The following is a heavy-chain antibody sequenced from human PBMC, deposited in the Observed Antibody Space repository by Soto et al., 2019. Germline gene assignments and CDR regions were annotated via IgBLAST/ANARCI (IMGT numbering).Heavy chain of an antibody. V-gene: IGHV4-4*07. CDR1: GGSISSYY. D-gene: IGHD1-7*01. J-gene: IGHJ4*02. CDR2: IYTSGST. CDR3: AREAGTSFSARDFDY. Sequence: SETLSLTCTVSGGSISSYYWSWIRQPAGKGLEWIGRIYTSGSTNYNPSLKSRVTVSVDTSKNQFSLKLSSVTAADTAVYYCAREAGTSFSARDFDYWGQGTLVTVSS.